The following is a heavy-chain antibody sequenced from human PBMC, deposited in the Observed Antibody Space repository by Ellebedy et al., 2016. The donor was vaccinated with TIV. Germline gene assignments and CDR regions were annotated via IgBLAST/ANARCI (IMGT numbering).Heavy chain of an antibody. Sequence: GESLKISCAASGLTFSSYAMHWVRQAPGKGLEWVAAIGYDGSNKYYADSVKGRFTISRDNSKNTLYLQMNSLRADDTAVYYSACTEGEGHNDSGDYYCMDVWGQGTTVTVSS. CDR3: ACTEGEGHNDSGDYYCMDV. V-gene: IGHV3-30-3*01. D-gene: IGHD1-26*01. CDR1: GLTFSSYA. J-gene: IGHJ6*02. CDR2: IGYDGSNK.